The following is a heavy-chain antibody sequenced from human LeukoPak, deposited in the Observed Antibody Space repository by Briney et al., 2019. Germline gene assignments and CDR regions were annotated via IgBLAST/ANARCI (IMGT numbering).Heavy chain of an antibody. D-gene: IGHD3-22*01. J-gene: IGHJ3*02. V-gene: IGHV3-33*06. Sequence: PGGSLRLSCAAPGFTSRSNGTHGCPQAPGKGLEWVAVIWYDGSNKYYSDSVKGRFTISRYNSKNTLSLQINSLRAQATAVYYSANCMDDYHSRGNQRYDAFDIWGQGTMVTVSS. CDR1: GFTSRSNG. CDR2: IWYDGSNK. CDR3: ANCMDDYHSRGNQRYDAFDI.